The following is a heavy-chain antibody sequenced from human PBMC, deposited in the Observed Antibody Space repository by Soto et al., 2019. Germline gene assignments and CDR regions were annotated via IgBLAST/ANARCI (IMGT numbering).Heavy chain of an antibody. CDR2: IYWNDDK. CDR3: AHRPSGWYLFDY. Sequence: QITLKESGPTLVRPTQTLTLTCTFSGFSLSTSGLGVGGIRQPPGKALEWLAPIYWNDDKRYSPSLKARLTITQDTSKNQVVLTMTNMDPVDTATYYCAHRPSGWYLFDYWGQGTLVTVSS. V-gene: IGHV2-5*01. CDR1: GFSLSTSGLG. J-gene: IGHJ4*02. D-gene: IGHD6-19*01.